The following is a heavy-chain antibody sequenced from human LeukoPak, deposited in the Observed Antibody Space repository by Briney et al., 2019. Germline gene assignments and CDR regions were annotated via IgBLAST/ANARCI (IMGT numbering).Heavy chain of an antibody. V-gene: IGHV4-59*12. CDR2: IYYSGST. CDR3: ARAGALTLYYYYMGV. CDR1: GGSISSYY. Sequence: PSETLSLTCTVSGGSISSYYWSWIRQPPGKGLEWIGYIYYSGSTNYNPSLKSRVTISVDTSKNQFSLKLSSVTAADTAVYYCARAGALTLYYYYMGVWGKGTTVTVSS. J-gene: IGHJ6*03. D-gene: IGHD2-21*02.